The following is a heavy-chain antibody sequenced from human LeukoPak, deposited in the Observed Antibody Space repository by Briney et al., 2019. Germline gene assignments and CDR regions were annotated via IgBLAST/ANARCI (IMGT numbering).Heavy chain of an antibody. V-gene: IGHV4-39*07. CDR1: GGSISSSSYY. CDR3: ARTKLLVGGVIDY. Sequence: PSETLSLTCTVSGGSISSSSYYWGWIRQPPGKGLEWIGSIYYSGSTYYNPSLKSRVTISVDTSKNQFSLKLSSVTAADTAVYYCARTKLLVGGVIDYWGQGTLVTVSS. J-gene: IGHJ4*02. CDR2: IYYSGST. D-gene: IGHD3-16*01.